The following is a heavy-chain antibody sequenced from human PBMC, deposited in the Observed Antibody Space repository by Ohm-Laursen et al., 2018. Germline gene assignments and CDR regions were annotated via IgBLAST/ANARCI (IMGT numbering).Heavy chain of an antibody. CDR2: MNPKSGDT. Sequence: GASVKVSCKTSGYTFINYDIHWVRQASGQGLEWMGWMNPKSGDTGYAQKFQGRVTMTRNTSINTAYMELRSLRSDDTAVYYCARPSVRTGTTPWFDPWGQGTLVTVSS. V-gene: IGHV1-8*01. CDR3: ARPSVRTGTTPWFDP. J-gene: IGHJ5*02. CDR1: GYTFINYD. D-gene: IGHD1-7*01.